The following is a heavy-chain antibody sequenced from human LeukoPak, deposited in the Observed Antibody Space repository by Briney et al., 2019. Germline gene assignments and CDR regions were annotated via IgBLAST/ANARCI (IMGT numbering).Heavy chain of an antibody. Sequence: PSETLSLTCTVPGCSISSYYWSWIRQPPVNGLEWIGYIYYSGSTNYNPSLKSRVTISVDTSKNQFSLKLSSVTAADTAVYYCARGGNWFDPWGQGTLVTVSS. J-gene: IGHJ5*02. CDR3: ARGGNWFDP. CDR2: IYYSGST. CDR1: GCSISSYY. V-gene: IGHV4-59*01. D-gene: IGHD2-15*01.